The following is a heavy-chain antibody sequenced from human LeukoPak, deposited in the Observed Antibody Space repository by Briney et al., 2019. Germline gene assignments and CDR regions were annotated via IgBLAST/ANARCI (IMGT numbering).Heavy chain of an antibody. J-gene: IGHJ4*02. V-gene: IGHV1-8*01. CDR2: MNPNSGNT. CDR1: GYTFTSYD. Sequence: ASVKVSCKASGYTFTSYDINWVRQATGRGLEWMGWMNPNSGNTGYAQKFQGRVTMTRNTSISTAYMELSSLRSEDTAVYYCARGPPSHYYDSSGPSDYWGQGTLVTVSS. CDR3: ARGPPSHYYDSSGPSDY. D-gene: IGHD3-22*01.